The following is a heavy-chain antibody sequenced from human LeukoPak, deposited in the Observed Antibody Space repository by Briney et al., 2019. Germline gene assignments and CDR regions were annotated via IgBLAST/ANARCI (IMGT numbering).Heavy chain of an antibody. Sequence: GGSLRLSCAASGFTFSDYYMSWIRQAPGKGLEWFSYISISSSYTNYADSVKGRFNVSRENAKNSLYLQMNSLRAEDTAIYYCVGGVGAAGAVGYWGQGTLVTVSS. CDR2: ISISSSYT. D-gene: IGHD6-13*01. J-gene: IGHJ4*02. CDR1: GFTFSDYY. V-gene: IGHV3-11*06. CDR3: VGGVGAAGAVGY.